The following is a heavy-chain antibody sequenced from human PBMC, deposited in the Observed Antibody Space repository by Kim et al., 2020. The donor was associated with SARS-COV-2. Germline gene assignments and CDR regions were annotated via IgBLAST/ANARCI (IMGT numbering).Heavy chain of an antibody. D-gene: IGHD6-19*01. V-gene: IGHV3-23*03. Sequence: GGSLRLSCAASGFTFSSYAMSWVRQAPGKGLEWVSVIYSGGSSTYYADSVKGRFTISRDNSKNMLYLQMNSLRAEDTAVYYCAKLRDSSGWGGWGQGTLVTVSS. CDR1: GFTFSSYA. CDR3: AKLRDSSGWGG. J-gene: IGHJ4*02. CDR2: IYSGGSST.